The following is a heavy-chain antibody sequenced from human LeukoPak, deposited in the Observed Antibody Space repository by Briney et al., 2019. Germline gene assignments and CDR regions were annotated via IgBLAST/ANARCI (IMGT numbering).Heavy chain of an antibody. CDR1: GFTFSSHG. V-gene: IGHV3-23*01. D-gene: IGHD6-19*01. CDR3: AGAGGHAFDI. CDR2: ISGSADTT. Sequence: PGGTLRLSCAASGFTFSSHGMSWVRQAPGKGLEWVSGISGSADTTYYADSVKGRFTISRDNFKNTLYLQMNSLRAEDTAVYYCAGAGGHAFDIWGQGTMVTVSS. J-gene: IGHJ3*02.